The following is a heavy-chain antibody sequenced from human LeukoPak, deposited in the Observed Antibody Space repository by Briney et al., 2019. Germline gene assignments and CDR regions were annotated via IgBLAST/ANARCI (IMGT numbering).Heavy chain of an antibody. CDR1: GYTFTSYD. J-gene: IGHJ6*03. CDR2: MNPNSGNT. V-gene: IGHV1-8*01. CDR3: ARFYGSGSDYYYYYMDV. D-gene: IGHD3-10*01. Sequence: ASVKVSCKASGYTFTSYDINWVRQATGQGLEWMGWMNPNSGNTGYAQKFQGRVTMTRNTSISTAYMELGSLRSEDTAVYYCARFYGSGSDYYYYYMDVWGKGTTVTISS.